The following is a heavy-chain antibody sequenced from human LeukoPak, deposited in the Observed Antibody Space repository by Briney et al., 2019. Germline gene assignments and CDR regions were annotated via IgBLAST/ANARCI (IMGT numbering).Heavy chain of an antibody. CDR2: INPSGGST. CDR1: GYTFTTYY. D-gene: IGHD3-9*01. Sequence: ASVKVSCKASGYTFTTYYMHWVRRAPGQGLEWMGIINPSGGSTSYAQKFQGRVTMTRDTSTTTVYMELSSLRSEDTAVYYCARVWEGLDCSTRGAFDIWGQGTMVTVSS. CDR3: ARVWEGLDCSTRGAFDI. J-gene: IGHJ3*02. V-gene: IGHV1-46*01.